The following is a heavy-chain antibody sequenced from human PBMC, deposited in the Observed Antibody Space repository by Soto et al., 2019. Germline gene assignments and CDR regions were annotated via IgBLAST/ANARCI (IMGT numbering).Heavy chain of an antibody. CDR1: GFTVSSNY. CDR3: ARASGGYYGSGKTKYMDV. CDR2: IYSGGST. V-gene: IGHV3-53*04. J-gene: IGHJ6*03. D-gene: IGHD3-10*01. Sequence: GGSLRLSCAASGFTVSSNYMSWVRQAPGKGLEWVSVIYSGGSTYYADSVKGRFTISRHNSKNTLYLQMNSLRAEDTAVYYCARASGGYYGSGKTKYMDVWGKGTTVTVSS.